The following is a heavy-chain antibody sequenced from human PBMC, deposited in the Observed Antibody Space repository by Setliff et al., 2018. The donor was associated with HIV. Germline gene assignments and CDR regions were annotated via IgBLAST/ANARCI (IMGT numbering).Heavy chain of an antibody. Sequence: AASVKVSCKASGDSLSSQYFHWVRQAPGQGPEWMGIIDPSGESINYTQRFQGRVTMTRDTSTNTVYMELSSLTSGDTAMYYCVSPMRVSQAFDILGQGTMVTVSS. CDR3: VSPMRVSQAFDI. V-gene: IGHV1-46*01. J-gene: IGHJ3*02. CDR2: IDPSGESI. CDR1: GDSLSSQY.